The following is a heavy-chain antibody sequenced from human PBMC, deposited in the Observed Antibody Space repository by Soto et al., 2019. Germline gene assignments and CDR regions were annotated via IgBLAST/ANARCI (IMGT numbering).Heavy chain of an antibody. D-gene: IGHD2-2*01. CDR3: ARGRYCSSTSCSRGPSSY. CDR2: INHSGST. Sequence: SETLSLTCAVYGGSFSGYYWSWIRQPPGKGLEWIGEINHSGSTNYNPSLKSRVTISVDTSKNQFSLKLSSVTAADTAVYYCARGRYCSSTSCSRGPSSYWGQGTLVTVSS. CDR1: GGSFSGYY. J-gene: IGHJ4*02. V-gene: IGHV4-34*01.